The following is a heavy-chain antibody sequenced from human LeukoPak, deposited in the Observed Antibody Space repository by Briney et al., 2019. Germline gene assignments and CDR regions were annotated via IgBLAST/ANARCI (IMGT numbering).Heavy chain of an antibody. CDR2: INYNGHI. V-gene: IGHV4-59*08. CDR3: ARHTVVATSSFDY. D-gene: IGHD2-15*01. J-gene: IGHJ4*02. CDR1: GASISGYY. Sequence: SETLSLTCSVSGASISGYYWSWIRQPPGKGLEWIAFINYNGHINYNPSLKSRVTISVDTSKTQFSLKLNSVTAADTALYYCARHTVVATSSFDYWGQGTLVTASS.